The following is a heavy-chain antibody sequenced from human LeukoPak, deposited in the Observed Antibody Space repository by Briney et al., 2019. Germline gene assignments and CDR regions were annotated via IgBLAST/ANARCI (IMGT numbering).Heavy chain of an antibody. V-gene: IGHV3-7*01. CDR2: IDQHGRDK. J-gene: IGHJ4*02. Sequence: GGSLRLSCAASASTFSGNWMHWVRQAPGKGLEWVASIDQHGRDKYFLDSVKGRFTISRDNSKSSLYLQMNSLRAEDTAVYYCVRGSGWFLGFRGQGSLVTVSS. D-gene: IGHD6-19*01. CDR1: ASTFSGNW. CDR3: VRGSGWFLGF.